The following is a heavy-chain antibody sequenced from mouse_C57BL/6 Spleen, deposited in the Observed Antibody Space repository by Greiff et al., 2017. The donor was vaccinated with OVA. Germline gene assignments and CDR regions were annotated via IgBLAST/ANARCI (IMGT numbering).Heavy chain of an antibody. V-gene: IGHV1-82*01. J-gene: IGHJ2*01. CDR1: GYAFSSSW. CDR2: IYPGDGDP. Sequence: QVQLKQSGPELVKPGASVKISCKASGYAFSSSWMNWVKQRPGKGLEWIGRIYPGDGDPNYNGKFKGKATLTADKSSSTAYMQLSSLTSEDSAVYFCARNDEVDYWGQGTTLTVSS. CDR3: ARNDEVDY. D-gene: IGHD2-12*01.